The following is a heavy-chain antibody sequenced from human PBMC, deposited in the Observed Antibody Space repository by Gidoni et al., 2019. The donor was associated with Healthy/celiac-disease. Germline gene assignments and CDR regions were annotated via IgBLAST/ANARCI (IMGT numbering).Heavy chain of an antibody. CDR2: IDWDDDK. J-gene: IGHJ4*02. CDR1: GFSLSTSGMR. Sequence: QVTLKESGPAPVKPTQTLTLTCTFSGFSLSTSGMRVSWIRQPPGKALEWLARIDWDDDKFYSTSLKTRLTISKDTSKNQVVLTMTNMDPVDTATYYCARMVDYYDSSGYSEWGQGTLVTVSS. CDR3: ARMVDYYDSSGYSE. V-gene: IGHV2-70*04. D-gene: IGHD3-22*01.